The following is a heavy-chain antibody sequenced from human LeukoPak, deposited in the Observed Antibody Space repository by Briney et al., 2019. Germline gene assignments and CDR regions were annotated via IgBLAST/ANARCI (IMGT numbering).Heavy chain of an antibody. CDR3: ARDAAAGSD. J-gene: IGHJ4*02. CDR2: ISSSGSTI. CDR1: GFTFSSYW. D-gene: IGHD6-13*01. Sequence: GGSLRLSCAASGFTFSSYWMNWARQAPGEGLEWVSYISSSGSTIYYADSVKGRFTISRDNAKNSLYLQMNSLRAEDTAVYYCARDAAAGSDWGQGTLVTVSS. V-gene: IGHV3-48*04.